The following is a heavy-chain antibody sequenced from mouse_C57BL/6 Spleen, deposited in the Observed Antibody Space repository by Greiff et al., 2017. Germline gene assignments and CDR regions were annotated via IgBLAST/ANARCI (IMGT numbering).Heavy chain of an antibody. CDR2: IYPRDGST. V-gene: IGHV1-85*01. D-gene: IGHD1-1*01. J-gene: IGHJ4*01. CDR3: ARRNYYGSSYDAMDY. CDR1: GYTFTSYD. Sequence: QVQLQQSGPELVKPGASVKLSCKASGYTFTSYDINWVKQRPRQGLEWNGWIYPRDGSTKYNEKFKGKATLTVDTSSSTAYMELHSLTSEDSAVYFCARRNYYGSSYDAMDYWGQGTSVTVSS.